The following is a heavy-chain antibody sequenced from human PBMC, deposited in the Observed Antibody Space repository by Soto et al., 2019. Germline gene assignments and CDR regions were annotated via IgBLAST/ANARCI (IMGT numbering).Heavy chain of an antibody. CDR3: ARHGLIYYGSGSFYYYYGMDV. CDR1: GYTFTSYG. D-gene: IGHD3-10*01. J-gene: IGHJ6*02. Sequence: ASVKVSCKASGYTFTSYGISWVRQAPGQGLEWMGWISAYNGNTNYAQKLQGRVTMTTDTSTSTAYMELRCLRSDDTAVYYCARHGLIYYGSGSFYYYYGMDVWGQGTTVTVSS. CDR2: ISAYNGNT. V-gene: IGHV1-18*01.